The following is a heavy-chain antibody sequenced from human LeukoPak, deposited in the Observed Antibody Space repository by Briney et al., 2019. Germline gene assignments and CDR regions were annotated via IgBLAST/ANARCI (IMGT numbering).Heavy chain of an antibody. CDR2: LSSGGTT. CDR3: SRGGDIVGATRSAFDI. D-gene: IGHD1-26*01. V-gene: IGHV3-53*01. CDR1: GFTVNNNY. Sequence: GGSLRLSCAASGFTVNNNYMSWVRQAPGKGLEWVSVLSSGGTTYYADSVKGRFIISRDNSENTLYLQMNSLRPEDTAIYYCSRGGDIVGATRSAFDIWGQGTMVTVSS. J-gene: IGHJ3*02.